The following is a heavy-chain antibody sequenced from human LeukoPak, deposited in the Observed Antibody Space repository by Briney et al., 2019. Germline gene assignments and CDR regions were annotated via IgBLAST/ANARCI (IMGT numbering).Heavy chain of an antibody. J-gene: IGHJ4*02. CDR1: GGSFSGYY. CDR2: INHSGST. V-gene: IGHV4-34*01. Sequence: SETLSLTCAVYGGSFSGYYWSWIRQPPGKGLEWIGEINHSGSTNYNPSLKSRVTISVDTSKNQFSLKLSSVTAADTAVYYCAGPMVRGARRAFDYWGQGTLVTVSS. D-gene: IGHD3-10*01. CDR3: AGPMVRGARRAFDY.